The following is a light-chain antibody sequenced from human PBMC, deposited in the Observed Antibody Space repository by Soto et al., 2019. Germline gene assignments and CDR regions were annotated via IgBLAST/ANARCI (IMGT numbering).Light chain of an antibody. CDR1: QSISLF. V-gene: IGKV1-39*01. Sequence: DIQMTQSPSSLSASVGDTVTITCRASQSISLFLNWYQQKPGKAPKLLIYAASSLQSGVPSRFTGNGSGTDFTLTISSLQPEDFATYYCHQTDSTPETFCQGTKVEIK. CDR2: AAS. CDR3: HQTDSTPET. J-gene: IGKJ1*01.